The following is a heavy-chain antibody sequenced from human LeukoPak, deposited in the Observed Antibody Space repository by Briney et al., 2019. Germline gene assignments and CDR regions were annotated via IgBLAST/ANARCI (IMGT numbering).Heavy chain of an antibody. D-gene: IGHD6-19*01. CDR3: AKDRGSSGSDWFDP. V-gene: IGHV3-33*06. Sequence: GGSLRLSCAASGFTFSSYGMHWVRQAPGKGLEWVAVIWYDGSNKYYADSVKGRFTISRDNSKNTLYLQMNSLRAEDKAVYYCAKDRGSSGSDWFDPWGQGTLVTVSS. J-gene: IGHJ5*02. CDR2: IWYDGSNK. CDR1: GFTFSSYG.